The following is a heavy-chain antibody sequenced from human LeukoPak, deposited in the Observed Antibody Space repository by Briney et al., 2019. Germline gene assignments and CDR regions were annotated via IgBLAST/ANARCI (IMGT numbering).Heavy chain of an antibody. Sequence: SETLSLTCTVSGGSISSYCWSWIRQPPGKGLEWIGYIYYSGSTNYNPSLRSRVTISVDTSKNQFSLKLTSVTAADTAVYYCARGGHWYFDLWGRGTLVTVSS. J-gene: IGHJ2*01. CDR1: GGSISSYC. CDR3: ARGGHWYFDL. V-gene: IGHV4-59*08. CDR2: IYYSGST.